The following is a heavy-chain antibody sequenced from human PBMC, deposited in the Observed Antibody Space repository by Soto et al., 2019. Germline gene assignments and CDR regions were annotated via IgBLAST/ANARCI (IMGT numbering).Heavy chain of an antibody. CDR2: IYSGGST. V-gene: IGHV3-53*01. Sequence: GGSLRLSCAASGFTVSSNYMTWVRQAPGKGLEWVSVIYSGGSTYYPDSVKGRFTISRDNSKNTLSLQMSSLRVEDTAVYYCAREGPGETSPYSDWGQGTLVPVYS. CDR3: AREGPGETSPYSD. J-gene: IGHJ4*02. D-gene: IGHD2-15*01. CDR1: GFTVSSNY.